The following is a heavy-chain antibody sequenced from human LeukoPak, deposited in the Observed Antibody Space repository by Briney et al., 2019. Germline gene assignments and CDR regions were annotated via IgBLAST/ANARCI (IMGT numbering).Heavy chain of an antibody. CDR3: AKDRYCSSTSCPLDY. CDR1: GFTFSAYG. CDR2: IRYDGSNK. J-gene: IGHJ4*02. V-gene: IGHV3-30*02. D-gene: IGHD2-2*01. Sequence: GGSLRLSCAASGFTFSAYGMHWVRQAPGKGLEWVAFIRYDGSNKYYADSVKGRFPISRDNPKNTLYLQMNSLRAEDTAVYYCAKDRYCSSTSCPLDYWGQGTLVTVSS.